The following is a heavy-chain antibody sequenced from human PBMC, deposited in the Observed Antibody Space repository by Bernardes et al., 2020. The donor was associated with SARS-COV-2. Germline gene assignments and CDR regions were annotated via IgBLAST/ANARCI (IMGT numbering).Heavy chain of an antibody. D-gene: IGHD6-6*01. CDR3: DSDQGRPDYYYGFDV. V-gene: IGHV3-72*01. J-gene: IGHJ6*02. Sequence: GGSLRLSCAASGFTFSNHYMDWVRQAPGKGLEWVGRSRGNGDSYNTAYAATVKGRFTIASADSKNSVYLQMNSLKIEAAAAYYCDSDQGRPDYYYGFDVWGQGTKVTVS. CDR2: SRGNGDSYNT. CDR1: GFTFSNHY.